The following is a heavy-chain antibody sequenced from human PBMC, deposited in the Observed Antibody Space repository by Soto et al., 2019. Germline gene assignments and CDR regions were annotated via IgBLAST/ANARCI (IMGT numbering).Heavy chain of an antibody. CDR2: TYYRSKWYN. J-gene: IGHJ5*02. V-gene: IGHV6-1*01. CDR1: GDSVSSNSAA. D-gene: IGHD3-22*01. Sequence: SQTLSLTCAISGDSVSSNSAAWNWIRQSPSRGLEWLGRTYYRSKWYNDYAVSVKSQITINPDTSKNQFSLQLNSVTPEDTAMYYCARQQYYDSSGYPTAEVGWFDPWGQGTLVTVSS. CDR3: ARQQYYDSSGYPTAEVGWFDP.